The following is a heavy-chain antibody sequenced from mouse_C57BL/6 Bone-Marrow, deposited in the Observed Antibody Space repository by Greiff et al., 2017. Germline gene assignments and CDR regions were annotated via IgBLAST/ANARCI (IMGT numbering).Heavy chain of an antibody. D-gene: IGHD1-1*01. V-gene: IGHV1-81*01. Sequence: QVQLQQSGAELARPGASVKLSCKASGYTFTSYGISWVKQRTGQGLEWIGEIYPRSGNTYYNEKFKGKATLTADKSSSTAYMALRSLTSEDSAVYCCATNYYGSSYVLDYWGQGTTLTVSS. CDR3: ATNYYGSSYVLDY. CDR2: IYPRSGNT. CDR1: GYTFTSYG. J-gene: IGHJ2*01.